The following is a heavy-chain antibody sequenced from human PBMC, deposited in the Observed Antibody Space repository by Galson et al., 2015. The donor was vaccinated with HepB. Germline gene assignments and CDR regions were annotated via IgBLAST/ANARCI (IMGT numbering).Heavy chain of an antibody. Sequence: SETLSLTCAVYGGSFSGYYWSWIRQPPGKGLEWIGEINHSGSTNYNPSLKSRVTISVDTSKNQFSLKLSSVTAADTAVYYCARDDGVGATVWFDPWGQGTLVTVSS. V-gene: IGHV4-34*01. D-gene: IGHD1-26*01. CDR2: INHSGST. CDR3: ARDDGVGATVWFDP. CDR1: GGSFSGYY. J-gene: IGHJ5*02.